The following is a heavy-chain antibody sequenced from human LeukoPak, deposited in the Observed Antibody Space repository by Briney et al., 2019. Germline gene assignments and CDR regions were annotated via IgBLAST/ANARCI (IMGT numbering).Heavy chain of an antibody. CDR3: ARAPSYDFWSGYLNYFDY. V-gene: IGHV4-59*01. CDR1: GGSISSYY. CDR2: IYYGGST. J-gene: IGHJ4*02. D-gene: IGHD3-3*01. Sequence: PSETLSLTCTVSGGSISSYYWSWIRQPPGKGLEWIGYIYYGGSTNYNPSLKSRVTISADTSKNQFSLKLSSVTAADTAVYYCARAPSYDFWSGYLNYFDYWGQGTLVTVSS.